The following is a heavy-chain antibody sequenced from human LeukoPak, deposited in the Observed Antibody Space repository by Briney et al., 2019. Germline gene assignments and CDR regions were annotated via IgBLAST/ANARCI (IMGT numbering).Heavy chain of an antibody. D-gene: IGHD3-3*01. CDR3: ARDQYDTWSRRGNFDS. V-gene: IGHV3-30*03. J-gene: IGHJ4*02. CDR1: GFTFSSYG. CDR2: ISYDGSDK. Sequence: GGSLRLSCAASGFTFSSYGMHWVRQAPGKGLEWVAVISYDGSDKHYAASVKGRFTISRDNSKNTLYLQMNSLRAEDTAVFYCARDQYDTWSRRGNFDSWGQGTLVIVSS.